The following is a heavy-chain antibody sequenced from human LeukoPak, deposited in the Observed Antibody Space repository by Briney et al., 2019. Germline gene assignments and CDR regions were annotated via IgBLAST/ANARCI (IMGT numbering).Heavy chain of an antibody. J-gene: IGHJ2*01. Sequence: SETLSLTCAVSGGSISSSNWWSWVRQPPGKGLEWIGEIYHSGSTNYNPSLKSRVTISVDKSKNQFSLKLSSVTAADTAVYYCARDLTRDYGAPEGYFDLWGRGTLVTVSS. V-gene: IGHV4-4*02. CDR3: ARDLTRDYGAPEGYFDL. CDR2: IYHSGST. CDR1: GGSISSSNW. D-gene: IGHD4-17*01.